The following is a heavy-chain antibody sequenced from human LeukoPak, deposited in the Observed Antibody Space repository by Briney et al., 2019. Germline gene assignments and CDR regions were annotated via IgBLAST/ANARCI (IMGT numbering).Heavy chain of an antibody. CDR3: ARGGPYSSSFDY. V-gene: IGHV1-18*01. D-gene: IGHD2-2*01. CDR1: GYTFPNYG. CDR2: ISAYNGNT. J-gene: IGHJ4*02. Sequence: ASVKVSCKASGYTFPNYGLSWLRQAPGQGLEWMGWISAYNGNTIYAQKLQGRVTMTTDTSTSTAYMELRTLRSDDTAMYYCARGGPYSSSFDYWGQGTLVTVSS.